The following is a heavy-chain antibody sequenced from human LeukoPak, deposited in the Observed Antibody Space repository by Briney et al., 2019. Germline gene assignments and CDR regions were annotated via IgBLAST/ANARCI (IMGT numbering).Heavy chain of an antibody. D-gene: IGHD5-18*01. CDR3: AKDLRRSGYGYGSFDY. Sequence: PGGSLRLSCAASGFTFSSYGMHWVRQAPGKGLEWVAVIWYDGNNKYYADAVKGRFTISRDNSKNTLYLQMNSLRAEDTAVYYCAKDLRRSGYGYGSFDYWGQGTLVTVSS. V-gene: IGHV3-33*06. CDR2: IWYDGNNK. CDR1: GFTFSSYG. J-gene: IGHJ4*02.